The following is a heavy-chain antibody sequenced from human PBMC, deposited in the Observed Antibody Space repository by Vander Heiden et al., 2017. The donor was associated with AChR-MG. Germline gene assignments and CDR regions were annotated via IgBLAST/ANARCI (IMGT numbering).Heavy chain of an antibody. Sequence: QVQLVQSGAEVKKPGSSVKVSCKASGGTFSSYAISWVRQAPGQGLEWMGGIIPIFGTATYAQKFQGRVTITADESTSTAYMELSSLRSEDTAVYYCARSIRFLEWLEFDYWGQGTLVTVSS. V-gene: IGHV1-69*01. CDR2: IIPIFGTA. D-gene: IGHD3-3*01. CDR1: GGTFSSYA. CDR3: ARSIRFLEWLEFDY. J-gene: IGHJ4*02.